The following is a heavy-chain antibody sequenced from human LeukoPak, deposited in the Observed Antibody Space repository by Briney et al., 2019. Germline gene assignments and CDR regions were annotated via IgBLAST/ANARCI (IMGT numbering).Heavy chain of an antibody. J-gene: IGHJ5*02. CDR1: GFTVSRNY. CDR3: ARDTVNGPFVISLDL. D-gene: IGHD2-8*01. CDR2: INSADNVE. Sequence: PGGSLRLSSAASGFTVSRNYMSWVRQAPGKGPEWVAHINSADNVEYYTDSVRGRFTMSRDNAKDLLYLHLNSLRDEDTAVYYCARDTVNGPFVISLDLWGQGVLVTVSS. V-gene: IGHV3-48*03.